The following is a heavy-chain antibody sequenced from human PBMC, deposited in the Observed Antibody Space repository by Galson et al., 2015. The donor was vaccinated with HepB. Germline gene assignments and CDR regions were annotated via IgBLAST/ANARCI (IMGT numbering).Heavy chain of an antibody. Sequence: SLRLSCAASGFTFSSYSMNWVRQAPGKGLEWVSYISSSSSTIYYADSVKGRFTISRDNAKNSLYLQMNSLRDEDTAVYYCARDGGYDILTGYYNWFDPWGQGTLVTVSS. V-gene: IGHV3-48*02. D-gene: IGHD3-9*01. CDR1: GFTFSSYS. CDR3: ARDGGYDILTGYYNWFDP. J-gene: IGHJ5*02. CDR2: ISSSSSTI.